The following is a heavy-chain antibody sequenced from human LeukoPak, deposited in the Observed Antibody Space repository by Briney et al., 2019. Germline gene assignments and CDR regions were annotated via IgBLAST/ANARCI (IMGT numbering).Heavy chain of an antibody. CDR3: AREASTEIIGGMDV. J-gene: IGHJ6*02. Sequence: HPGGSLRLSCAASGFSFSSNGIHWVRQAPGKGLEWVSFIQTGGDPKYYADSVRGRFTISRDNSKKTCSLQMDSLRVGDTATYYCAREASTEIIGGMDVRGQGTTVTVTS. D-gene: IGHD2-8*02. CDR2: IQTGGDPK. CDR1: GFSFSSNG. V-gene: IGHV3-30*02.